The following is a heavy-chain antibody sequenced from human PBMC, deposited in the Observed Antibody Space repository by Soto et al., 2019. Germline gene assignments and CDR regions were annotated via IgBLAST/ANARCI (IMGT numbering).Heavy chain of an antibody. Sequence: SETLSLTCSVSGGSVTSFYWSRIRQSPGKGLEWIGYIYYGGSSKYNPSLKSRVTILIDTSKNQISLRLSSVTAADTAVYYCARVYYDSSGYWGPNWFDPWGQGTLVTVSS. CDR1: GGSVTSFY. CDR3: ARVYYDSSGYWGPNWFDP. D-gene: IGHD3-22*01. CDR2: IYYGGSS. V-gene: IGHV4-59*02. J-gene: IGHJ5*02.